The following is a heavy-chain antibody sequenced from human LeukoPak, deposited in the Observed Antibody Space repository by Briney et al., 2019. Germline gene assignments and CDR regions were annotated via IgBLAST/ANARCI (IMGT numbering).Heavy chain of an antibody. CDR3: ARTSPTVTTSSDL. CDR2: TYSAGRS. V-gene: IGHV3-53*01. D-gene: IGHD4-17*01. Sequence: PGGSLRLSCVASGFTVSSNPMSWVRHAPGKGLEWVSVTYSAGRSFFADSVKGRFTVSTDNSKTTLYLQMNSLGAEDTALYYCARTSPTVTTSSDLWGRGTLVTVSS. J-gene: IGHJ2*01. CDR1: GFTVSSNP.